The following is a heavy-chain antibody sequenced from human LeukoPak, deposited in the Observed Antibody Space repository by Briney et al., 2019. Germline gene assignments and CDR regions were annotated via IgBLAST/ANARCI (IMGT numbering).Heavy chain of an antibody. V-gene: IGHV4-39*01. J-gene: IGHJ4*02. CDR3: ARRGYCSGGSCPDY. CDR1: GGSISSSSYY. Sequence: SETLSLTCTVSGGSISSSSYYWGWIRQPPGKGLEWIGSIYYSGSTYYNPSLKSRVTISVDTSKNQFSLKLSSVTAADTAVYYCARRGYCSGGSCPDYWGQGTLVTVSS. D-gene: IGHD2-15*01. CDR2: IYYSGST.